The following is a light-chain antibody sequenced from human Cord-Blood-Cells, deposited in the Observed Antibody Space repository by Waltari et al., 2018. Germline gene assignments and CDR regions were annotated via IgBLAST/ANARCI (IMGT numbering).Light chain of an antibody. CDR1: QSVSSSY. CDR2: GAS. J-gene: IGKJ2*01. Sequence: EIVLTLSPGTLSLSPGERATLPCRASQSVSSSYLAWYQQKPGQAPSLLIYGASSRATGIPDRFGGSGAGTDFTLTISRLEREDFAVYYCQQYGSSPYTFGQGTKLEIK. V-gene: IGKV3-20*01. CDR3: QQYGSSPYT.